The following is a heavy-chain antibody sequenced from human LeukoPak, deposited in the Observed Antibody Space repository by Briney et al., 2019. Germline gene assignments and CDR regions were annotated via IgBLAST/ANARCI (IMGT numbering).Heavy chain of an antibody. CDR2: IYYSGST. CDR3: ARHLRGCTNGVCYFNAFDI. Sequence: SETLSLTCTVSGGSISSSSYYWGWIRQHPGKGLEWIGSIYYSGSTYYNPSLKSRVTISVDTSKNQFSLKLSSVTAADTAVYYCARHLRGCTNGVCYFNAFDIWGQGTMVTVSS. V-gene: IGHV4-39*01. CDR1: GGSISSSSYY. D-gene: IGHD2-8*01. J-gene: IGHJ3*02.